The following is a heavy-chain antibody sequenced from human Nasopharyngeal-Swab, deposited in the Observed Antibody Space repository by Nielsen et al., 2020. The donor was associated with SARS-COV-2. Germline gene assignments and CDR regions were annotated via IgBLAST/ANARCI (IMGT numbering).Heavy chain of an antibody. Sequence: GESLKISCAASGFTFSSYGMHWVRQAPGKGLEWVAVIWYDGSNKYYADSVKGRFTISRDSSKNTLYLQMNSLRAEDTAVYYCAKDPGGPYYYYGMDVWGQGTTVTVSS. CDR2: IWYDGSNK. CDR3: AKDPGGPYYYYGMDV. D-gene: IGHD3-16*01. V-gene: IGHV3-33*06. J-gene: IGHJ6*02. CDR1: GFTFSSYG.